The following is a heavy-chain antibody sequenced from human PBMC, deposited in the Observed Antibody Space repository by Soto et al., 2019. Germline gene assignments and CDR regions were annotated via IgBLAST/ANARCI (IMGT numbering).Heavy chain of an antibody. CDR1: GGSFSGYY. Sequence: SETLSLTCAVYGGSFSGYYWSWIRQPPGKGLEWIGEINHSGSTNYNPSLKSRVTISVDTSKNQFSLKLSSVTAADTAVYYCARGETYYYYGMDVWGHGTTVTGSS. J-gene: IGHJ6*02. CDR3: ARGETYYYYGMDV. V-gene: IGHV4-34*01. CDR2: INHSGST.